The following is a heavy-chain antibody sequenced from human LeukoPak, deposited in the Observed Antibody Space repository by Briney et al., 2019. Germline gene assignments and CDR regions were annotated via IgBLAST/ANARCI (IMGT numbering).Heavy chain of an antibody. CDR2: IIPILGIA. J-gene: IGHJ4*02. V-gene: IGHV1-69*04. CDR1: GGTFSSYA. CDR3: ARSSNYGSSHYFDY. Sequence: SAKVSCKASGGTFSSYAISWVRQAPVQGIEWMGRIIPILGIANYAQKFQGRVTITADKSTSTAYMELSSLRSEDTAVYYCARSSNYGSSHYFDYWGQGTLVTVSS. D-gene: IGHD3-10*01.